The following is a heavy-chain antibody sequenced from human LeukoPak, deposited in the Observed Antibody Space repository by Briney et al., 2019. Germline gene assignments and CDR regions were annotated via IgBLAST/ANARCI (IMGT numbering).Heavy chain of an antibody. CDR2: ISAGGADT. CDR1: GXTFSSYA. CDR3: ASRIPYDSSSY. Sequence: GGSLRLSCAASGXTFSSYAMSWVRQAPGKGLEWVSSISAGGADTYYADSVKGRFTISRDNSKNTLYVQMNSLRAEDTAVYYCASRIPYDSSSYWGQGTLVTVSS. J-gene: IGHJ4*02. D-gene: IGHD3-22*01. V-gene: IGHV3-23*01.